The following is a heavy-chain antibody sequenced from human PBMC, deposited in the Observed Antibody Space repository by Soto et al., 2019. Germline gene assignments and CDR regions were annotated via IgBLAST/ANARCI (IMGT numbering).Heavy chain of an antibody. Sequence: ASVKVSCKASGYTFASYGIRWVRQAPGQGLEWMGWISAYNGNTNYAQKLQGRVTMTTDTSISTAYMEVSRLRSDDTAVYYCARGPRYGMDVWGQGTTVTVSS. J-gene: IGHJ6*02. CDR3: ARGPRYGMDV. CDR1: GYTFASYG. V-gene: IGHV1-18*01. CDR2: ISAYNGNT.